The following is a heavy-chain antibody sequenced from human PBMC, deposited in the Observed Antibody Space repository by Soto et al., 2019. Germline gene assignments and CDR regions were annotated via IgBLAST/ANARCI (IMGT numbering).Heavy chain of an antibody. D-gene: IGHD6-19*01. V-gene: IGHV1-69*01. CDR2: IIPIFGTA. J-gene: IGHJ6*02. CDR1: GGTFSSYA. CDR3: AREGSGWTYYYYYGMDV. Sequence: QVQLVQSGAEVKKPGSSVKVSCKASGGTFSSYAISWVRQAPGQGLEWMGGIIPIFGTANYAQQFQGRVTITADDSTSTAYMELSILRSEDTAVYYCAREGSGWTYYYYYGMDVWGQGTTVTVSS.